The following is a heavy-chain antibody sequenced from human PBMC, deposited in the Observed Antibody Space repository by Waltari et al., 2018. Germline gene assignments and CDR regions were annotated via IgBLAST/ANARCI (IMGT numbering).Heavy chain of an antibody. D-gene: IGHD2-2*02. V-gene: IGHV4-38-2*01. J-gene: IGHJ4*02. CDR1: GYSISSGYY. Sequence: QVQLQESGPGLVKPSETLSLTCAVSGYSISSGYYWGWIRQPPGKGLEWIGSIYQSGSTYYNPSLKSRVTISVDTSKNQFSLKLSSVTAADTAVYYCAKTGDTDGNDYWGQGTLVTVSS. CDR2: IYQSGST. CDR3: AKTGDTDGNDY.